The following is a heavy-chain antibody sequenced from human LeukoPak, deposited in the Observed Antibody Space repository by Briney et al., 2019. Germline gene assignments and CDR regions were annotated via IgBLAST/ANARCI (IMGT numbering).Heavy chain of an antibody. CDR2: MNPNSGNT. D-gene: IGHD5-18*01. V-gene: IGHV1-8*01. Sequence: ASVKVSCKASGYTFTSFDINWVRQATGQGPEWMGWMNPNSGNTGYAQKFQGRVTMTRNTSISTAYMELSSLRSEDTAVYYCARGLGRTLMVTRGGVHFDYWGQGTLVTVSS. CDR3: ARGLGRTLMVTRGGVHFDY. J-gene: IGHJ4*02. CDR1: GYTFTSFD.